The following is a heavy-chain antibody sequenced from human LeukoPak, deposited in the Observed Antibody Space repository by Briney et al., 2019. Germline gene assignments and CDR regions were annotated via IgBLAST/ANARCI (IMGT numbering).Heavy chain of an antibody. CDR2: ISSSGSSI. CDR1: GFTFSSYE. J-gene: IGHJ4*02. V-gene: IGHV3-48*03. CDR3: ARAEYIAVAGTFDY. Sequence: GGSLRLSCAVSGFTFSSYEMNWVRQAPGKGLEWVSYISSSGSSIYYADSVKGRFTISRDNAKNSLYLQMTSLRAEDTAVYYCARAEYIAVAGTFDYWGQGTLVTVSS. D-gene: IGHD6-19*01.